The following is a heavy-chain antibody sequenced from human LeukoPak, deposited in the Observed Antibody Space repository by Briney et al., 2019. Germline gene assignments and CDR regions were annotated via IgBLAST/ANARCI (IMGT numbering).Heavy chain of an antibody. CDR3: ARREGGFYSWGIAY. CDR1: GFTFSSNA. V-gene: IGHV3-23*01. D-gene: IGHD1-26*01. Sequence: GGSLRLSCAASGFTFSSNAMTWVRQAPGKGLECVSAITAGGDTPNYADSVKGRFTISRDNSKNTLYLQMNSLRAEDTAVYYCARREGGFYSWGIAYWGQGTLVTVSS. J-gene: IGHJ4*02. CDR2: ITAGGDTP.